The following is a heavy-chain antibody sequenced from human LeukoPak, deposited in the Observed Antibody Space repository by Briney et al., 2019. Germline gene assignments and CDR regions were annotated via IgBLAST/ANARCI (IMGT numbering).Heavy chain of an antibody. Sequence: GGSLRLSCAASGFTFSSYAMSWVRQAPGKGLEWVSAISGSGGSTYYADSVKGRFTISRDNSKNTLYLQMNSLRAEDTAVYYCAKEDASVRFLEWPQGFDPWGQGTLVTVSS. D-gene: IGHD3-3*01. CDR2: ISGSGGST. V-gene: IGHV3-23*01. CDR1: GFTFSSYA. CDR3: AKEDASVRFLEWPQGFDP. J-gene: IGHJ5*02.